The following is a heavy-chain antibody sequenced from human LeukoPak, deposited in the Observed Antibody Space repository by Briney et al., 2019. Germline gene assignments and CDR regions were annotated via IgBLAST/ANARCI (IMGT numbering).Heavy chain of an antibody. CDR2: INWNGDNT. Sequence: GGSLRLSCAASGFTFDDYTMHWVRQAPGKGLEWVSLINWNGDNTYYADSVKGRFTISRDNSKNSLYLQMSSLRTEDTALYYCTKDLDRDALRREFDSWGQGTLVTVS. D-gene: IGHD5-24*01. J-gene: IGHJ4*02. V-gene: IGHV3-43*01. CDR3: TKDLDRDALRREFDS. CDR1: GFTFDDYT.